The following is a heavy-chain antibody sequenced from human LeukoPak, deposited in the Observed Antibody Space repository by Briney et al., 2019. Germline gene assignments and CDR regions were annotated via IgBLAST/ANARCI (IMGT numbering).Heavy chain of an antibody. V-gene: IGHV3-74*01. D-gene: IGHD3-10*01. CDR1: GFTFSSYW. CDR3: AREGTLLLWFGELSAEFDY. CDR2: INSDGSST. Sequence: GGSLRLSCAASGFTFSSYWMHWVCQAPGKGLVWVSRINSDGSSTSYADSVKGRFTISRDNAKNTLYLQMNSLRAEDTAVYYCAREGTLLLWFGELSAEFDYWGQGTLVTVSS. J-gene: IGHJ4*02.